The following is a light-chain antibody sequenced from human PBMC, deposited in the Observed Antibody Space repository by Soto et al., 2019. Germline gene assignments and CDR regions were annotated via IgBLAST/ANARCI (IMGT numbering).Light chain of an antibody. V-gene: IGLV1-40*01. CDR1: SSNIGAGYE. CDR2: ENN. CDR3: QSYDSSLSGYV. J-gene: IGLJ1*01. Sequence: QSVLTQPPSVSEAPGQRVTISCTGSSSNIGAGYEAHWYQQVPGTAPKLLIYENNNRPSGVPDRFSGYKSGTSASLAITGFQAEDEAEYYCQSYDSSLSGYVFGTGTKLTVL.